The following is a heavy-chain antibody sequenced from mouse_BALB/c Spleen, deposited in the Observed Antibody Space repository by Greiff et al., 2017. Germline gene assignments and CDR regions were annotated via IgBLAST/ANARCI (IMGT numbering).Heavy chain of an antibody. CDR1: GYTFTSYW. J-gene: IGHJ1*01. Sequence: QVQLQQPGAELVRPGASVKLSCKASGYTFTSYWINWVKQRPGQGLAWIGNIYPSDSYTNYNQKFKDKATLTVDKSSSTAYMQLSSPTSEDSAVYYCTRKRNYCSRGGYFDVWGAGTTGTVAS. D-gene: IGHD1-1*01. V-gene: IGHV1-69*02. CDR2: IYPSDSYT. CDR3: TRKRNYCSRGGYFDV.